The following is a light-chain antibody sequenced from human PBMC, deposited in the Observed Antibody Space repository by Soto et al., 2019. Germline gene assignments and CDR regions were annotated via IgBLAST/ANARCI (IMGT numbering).Light chain of an antibody. J-gene: IGKJ2*01. CDR2: LGS. Sequence: DIVMTQSPLSLPVTPGEPASISCRSSQSLLHSNGYNYLDWYLQKPGQSPQLLIYLGSNRASGVPDRFSGSGSGTDFTLKISRVEAEDVWVYYCMQALQTPRYTFGPGTKLEIK. CDR1: QSLLHSNGYNY. V-gene: IGKV2-28*01. CDR3: MQALQTPRYT.